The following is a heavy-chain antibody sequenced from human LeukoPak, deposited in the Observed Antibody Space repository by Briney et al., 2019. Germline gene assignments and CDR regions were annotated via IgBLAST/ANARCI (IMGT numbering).Heavy chain of an antibody. V-gene: IGHV3-21*01. Sequence: GGSLRLSCAASGFTFSSYSMNWVRQAPGKGLEWVSSISSSSSYIYYADSVKGRFTISRDNAKNSLYLQMNSLRAEDTAVYYCAKSSLRVTRRMTTVTYFDYWGQGTLVTVSS. CDR2: ISSSSSYI. J-gene: IGHJ4*02. CDR1: GFTFSSYS. D-gene: IGHD4-17*01. CDR3: AKSSLRVTRRMTTVTYFDY.